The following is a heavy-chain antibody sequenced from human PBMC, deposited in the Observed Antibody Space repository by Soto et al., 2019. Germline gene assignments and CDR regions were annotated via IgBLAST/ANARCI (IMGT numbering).Heavy chain of an antibody. CDR1: GFTFSSYA. CDR3: AKPEHYYSSGSYLLDY. CDR2: ISGGGGRI. J-gene: IGHJ4*02. V-gene: IGHV3-23*01. D-gene: IGHD3-10*01. Sequence: PGGSLRLSCAASGFTFSSYAMTWVRQAPGNGLEWVSTISGGGGRIYYADSVKGRFTISRDNSKNTLYLQMNSLRVEDTAVYYCAKPEHYYSSGSYLLDYWGQGALVTVSS.